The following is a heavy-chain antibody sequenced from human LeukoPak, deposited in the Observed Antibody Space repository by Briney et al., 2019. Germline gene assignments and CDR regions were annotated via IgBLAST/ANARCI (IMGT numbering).Heavy chain of an antibody. D-gene: IGHD3-9*01. CDR2: IYYSGST. V-gene: IGHV4-39*07. Sequence: PSETLSLTCTVSGGSISSSRYYWGWIRQPPGRGLEWIGSIYYSGSTYYNPSVKSRVTLSVDVSKNRFSLNLTSVTAADTALYFCARTHFDSLGWFDPWGQGIQVIVSS. CDR3: ARTHFDSLGWFDP. J-gene: IGHJ5*02. CDR1: GGSISSSRYY.